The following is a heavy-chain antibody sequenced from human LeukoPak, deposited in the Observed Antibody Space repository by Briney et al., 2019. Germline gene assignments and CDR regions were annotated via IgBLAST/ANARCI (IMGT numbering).Heavy chain of an antibody. D-gene: IGHD2-21*01. CDR3: ARRAGTSGVNY. CDR1: GFTFTSYA. V-gene: IGHV3-21*01. Sequence: GGSLRLSCAASGFTFTSYAMNWVRQAPGKGLEWVSSISSSSSYIYYADSVKGRFTISRDNAKNSLYLQMNSLRAEDTAVYYCARRAGTSGVNYWGQGTLVTVSS. J-gene: IGHJ4*02. CDR2: ISSSSSYI.